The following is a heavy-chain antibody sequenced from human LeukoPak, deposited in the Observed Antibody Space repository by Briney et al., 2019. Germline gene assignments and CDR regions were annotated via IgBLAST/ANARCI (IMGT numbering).Heavy chain of an antibody. D-gene: IGHD2-2*01. CDR3: ASHCSSTSCYGSLNY. Sequence: IISICPIYYADSVKGRFTISRDNDKNSLYLQMNSLRAEDTAVYYCASHCSSTSCYGSLNYWGQGTLVTVSS. CDR2: IISICPI. V-gene: IGHV3-48*01. J-gene: IGHJ4*02.